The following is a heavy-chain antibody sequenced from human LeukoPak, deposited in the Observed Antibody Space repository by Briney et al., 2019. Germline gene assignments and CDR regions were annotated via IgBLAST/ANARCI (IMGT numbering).Heavy chain of an antibody. D-gene: IGHD6-19*01. CDR2: IYHSGST. J-gene: IGHJ4*02. Sequence: SGTLSLTCAVSGGSISSSNWWSWVRQPPGKGLEWIGEIYHSGSTNYNPSLKSRVTISVDTSKNQFSLKLSSVTAADTAVYYCARLGSSGWYDLYYFDYWGQGTLVTVSS. V-gene: IGHV4-4*02. CDR1: GGSISSSNW. CDR3: ARLGSSGWYDLYYFDY.